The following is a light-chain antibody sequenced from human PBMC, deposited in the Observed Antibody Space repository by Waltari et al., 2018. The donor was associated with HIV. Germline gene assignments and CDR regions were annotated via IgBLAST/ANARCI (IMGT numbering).Light chain of an antibody. J-gene: IGLJ2*01. CDR1: SSDVGGYNY. Sequence: QSALTQPPSASGSPGQSVTISCTGTSSDVGGYNYVTWYQQHPGKAPKRMIYEVTKRPSGVPDRFSGTKSGNTASLTGSGLQAEDEADYYCSSYAGSSNLRVFGGGTKLTVL. CDR2: EVT. V-gene: IGLV2-8*01. CDR3: SSYAGSSNLRV.